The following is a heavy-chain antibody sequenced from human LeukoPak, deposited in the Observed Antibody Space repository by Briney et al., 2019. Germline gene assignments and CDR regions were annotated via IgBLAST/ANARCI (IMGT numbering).Heavy chain of an antibody. Sequence: GRFLRLSCRASGFTFGDYAMSWVRQAPGKGLEWVGFIRSKAYGGTTEYAASVKGRFTISRDDSKSIAYLQMNSLKTEDTAVYYCTRATGMAAAGVRDYWGQGTLVTVSS. CDR3: TRATGMAAAGVRDY. J-gene: IGHJ4*02. CDR1: GFTFGDYA. D-gene: IGHD6-13*01. CDR2: IRSKAYGGTT. V-gene: IGHV3-49*04.